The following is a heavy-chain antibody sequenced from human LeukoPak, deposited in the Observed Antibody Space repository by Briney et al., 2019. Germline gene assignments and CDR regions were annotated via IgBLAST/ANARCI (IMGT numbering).Heavy chain of an antibody. CDR3: ARRYYDILTGYYQLDY. D-gene: IGHD3-9*01. Sequence: GGSLRLSCAASGFIFSDYYMGWIRQAPGKGLEWISYISSTSSVKYYADSVKGRFTISRDNAKNSLYLQMNSLRAEDTAVYYCARRYYDILTGYYQLDYWGQGTLVTVSS. CDR1: GFIFSDYY. J-gene: IGHJ4*02. CDR2: ISSTSSVK. V-gene: IGHV3-11*04.